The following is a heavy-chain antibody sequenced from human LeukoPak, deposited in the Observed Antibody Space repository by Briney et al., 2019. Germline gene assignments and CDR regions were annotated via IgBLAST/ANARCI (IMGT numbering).Heavy chain of an antibody. V-gene: IGHV1-2*02. J-gene: IGHJ4*02. D-gene: IGHD6-6*01. CDR1: GYTFTGYY. Sequence: ASVKVSCKASGYTFTGYYVHWVRQAPGQGLEWMGWINPNSGGTNYAQRFQDRVSMTRDTYISTAYMELNRLRSDDTAVYYCARTYTVSSDFDYWGLGTLVTVSS. CDR3: ARTYTVSSDFDY. CDR2: INPNSGGT.